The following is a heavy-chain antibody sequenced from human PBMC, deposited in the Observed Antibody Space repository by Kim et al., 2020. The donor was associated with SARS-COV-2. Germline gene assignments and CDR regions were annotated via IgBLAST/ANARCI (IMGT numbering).Heavy chain of an antibody. D-gene: IGHD3-9*01. Sequence: NDRFTISRDNAKNSLYLQMNSLRAEDTAVYYCARSHYDILTGYYKGWFDPWGQGTLVTVSS. J-gene: IGHJ5*02. V-gene: IGHV3-11*03. CDR3: ARSHYDILTGYYKGWFDP.